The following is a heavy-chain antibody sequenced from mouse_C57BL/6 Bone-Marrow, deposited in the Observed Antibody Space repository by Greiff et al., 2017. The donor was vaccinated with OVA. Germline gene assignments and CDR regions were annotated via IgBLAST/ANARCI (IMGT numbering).Heavy chain of an antibody. J-gene: IGHJ4*01. V-gene: IGHV1-82*01. D-gene: IGHD1-1*01. CDR2: IYPGDGDT. CDR1: GYAFSSSW. Sequence: QVHVKQSGPELVKPGASVKISCKASGYAFSSSWMNWVKQRPGKGLEWIGRIYPGDGDTNYNGKFKGKATLTADKSSSTAYMQLSSLTSEDSAVYFCARPHYYGSPYYAMDYWGQGTSVTVSS. CDR3: ARPHYYGSPYYAMDY.